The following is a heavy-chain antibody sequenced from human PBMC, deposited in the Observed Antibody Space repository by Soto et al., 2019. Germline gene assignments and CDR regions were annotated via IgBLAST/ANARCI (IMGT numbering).Heavy chain of an antibody. Sequence: GGSLRLSCAASGFTFSNAWMSWVRQAPGKGLEWVGRIKSKTDGGTTDYAAPVKGRFTISRDDSKNTLYLQMNSLKTEDTAVYYCTTLGYDFWSGYLPYYYYGMDVWGQGTTVTVSS. CDR3: TTLGYDFWSGYLPYYYYGMDV. CDR2: IKSKTDGGTT. V-gene: IGHV3-15*01. J-gene: IGHJ6*02. D-gene: IGHD3-3*01. CDR1: GFTFSNAW.